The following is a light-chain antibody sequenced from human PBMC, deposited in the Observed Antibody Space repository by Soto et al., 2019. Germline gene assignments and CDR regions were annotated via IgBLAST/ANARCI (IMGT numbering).Light chain of an antibody. Sequence: ETVMTQSPATLSVSPGERATLSCRASQGVSSNLAWYQQKPGQAPSLLIYSASTRAAGIPARFSGSGSGTEFTLTISSLQSEDFAVYYCQQYNNWPPSTFGQGTKLEIK. CDR1: QGVSSN. J-gene: IGKJ2*02. CDR2: SAS. V-gene: IGKV3-15*01. CDR3: QQYNNWPPST.